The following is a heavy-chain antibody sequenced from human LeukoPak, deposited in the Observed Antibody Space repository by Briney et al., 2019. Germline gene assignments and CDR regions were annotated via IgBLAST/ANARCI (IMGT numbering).Heavy chain of an antibody. V-gene: IGHV4-59*01. Sequence: SETLSLTCTVSGGSISSYYWSWFRQPPGKGLEWIGYIYYSGSTNYNPSLKSRVTILADTSKNQFSLNLNSVTAADTAVYYCARGLAGYSGGDDAFDLWGQGTMVTASS. CDR3: ARGLAGYSGGDDAFDL. J-gene: IGHJ3*01. CDR1: GGSISSYY. CDR2: IYYSGST. D-gene: IGHD5-24*01.